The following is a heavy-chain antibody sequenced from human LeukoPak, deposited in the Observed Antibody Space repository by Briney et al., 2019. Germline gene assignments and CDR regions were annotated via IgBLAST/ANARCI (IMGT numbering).Heavy chain of an antibody. Sequence: SETLSLTCAVYGGSFSGNYWSWIRQPPGKGLEWIGEINHGGTSNYSPSLKGRITISVDTSKNQFSLKLSSVTAADTAVYYCARSPNYSSGYYSDDYWGQGTLVTVSS. CDR3: ARSPNYSSGYYSDDY. D-gene: IGHD6-19*01. V-gene: IGHV4-34*01. CDR1: GGSFSGNY. J-gene: IGHJ4*02. CDR2: INHGGTS.